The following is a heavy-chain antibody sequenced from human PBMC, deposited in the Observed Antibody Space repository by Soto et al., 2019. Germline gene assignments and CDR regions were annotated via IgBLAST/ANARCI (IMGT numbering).Heavy chain of an antibody. J-gene: IGHJ3*02. CDR1: GGTFSSYA. CDR2: IIPIFGTA. CDR3: SIPGIAAAGMRRNAFDI. Sequence: ASVKVSCKASGGTFSSYAISWVRQAPGQGLEWMGGIIPIFGTANYAQKFQGRVTITADKSTSTAYMELSSLRSEDTAVYYCSIPGIAAAGMRRNAFDIWGQGTMVTVS. D-gene: IGHD6-13*01. V-gene: IGHV1-69*06.